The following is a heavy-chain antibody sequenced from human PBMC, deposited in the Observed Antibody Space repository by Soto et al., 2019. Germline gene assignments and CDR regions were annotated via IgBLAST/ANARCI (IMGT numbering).Heavy chain of an antibody. CDR2: IKSKTDGGTT. J-gene: IGHJ6*03. D-gene: IGHD2-15*01. CDR3: AKEGGTVAYYYYYYYMDV. CDR1: GFTFSNAW. Sequence: GGSLRLSCAASGFTFSNAWMNWVRQAPGKGLEWVGRIKSKTDGGTTDYAAPVKGRFTISRDDSKNTLYLQMNSLRAEDTAVYYCAKEGGTVAYYYYYYYMDVWGKGTTVTVSS. V-gene: IGHV3-15*07.